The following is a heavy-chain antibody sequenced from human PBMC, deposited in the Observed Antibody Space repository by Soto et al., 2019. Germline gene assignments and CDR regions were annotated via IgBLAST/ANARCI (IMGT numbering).Heavy chain of an antibody. CDR3: AKDVVPRIATNWFDP. D-gene: IGHD6-13*01. J-gene: IGHJ5*02. Sequence: GGSLRLSCAASGFTFSSYGMHWVRQAPGKGLEWVAVISYDGSNKYYADSVKGRFTISRDNSKNTLYLQMNSLRAEDTAVYYCAKDVVPRIATNWFDPWGQRTLVTVSS. V-gene: IGHV3-30*18. CDR1: GFTFSSYG. CDR2: ISYDGSNK.